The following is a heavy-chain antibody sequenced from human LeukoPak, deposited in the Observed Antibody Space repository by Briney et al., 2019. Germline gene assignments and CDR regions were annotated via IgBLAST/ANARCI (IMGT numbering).Heavy chain of an antibody. D-gene: IGHD3-3*02. CDR3: ARVLGISAFDI. V-gene: IGHV4-38-2*02. Sequence: SETLSLTCTVSGYSISSGYYWGWIRQPPGKGLEWIGSIYHSGSTYYNPSLKSRVTISVDTSKNQFSLKLSSVTAADTAVYYCARVLGISAFDIWGQGTMVTVSS. CDR2: IYHSGST. J-gene: IGHJ3*02. CDR1: GYSISSGYY.